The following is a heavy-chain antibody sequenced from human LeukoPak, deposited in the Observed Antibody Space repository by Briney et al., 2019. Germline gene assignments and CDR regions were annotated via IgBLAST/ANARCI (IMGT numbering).Heavy chain of an antibody. J-gene: IGHJ3*02. V-gene: IGHV3-21*01. Sequence: GGSLRLSCAASGFSFGSYAMNWVRQAPGKGLEWVSSISSSSSYIYYADSVKGRFTISRDNAKNSLYLQMNSLRAEDTAVYYCARGGSYYAFDIWGQGTMVTVSS. CDR2: ISSSSSYI. CDR3: ARGGSYYAFDI. D-gene: IGHD1-26*01. CDR1: GFSFGSYA.